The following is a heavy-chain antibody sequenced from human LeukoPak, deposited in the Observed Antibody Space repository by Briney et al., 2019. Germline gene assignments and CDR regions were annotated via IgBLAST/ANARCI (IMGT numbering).Heavy chain of an antibody. CDR3: ASSSGWYRHFDY. CDR2: IFYSGST. V-gene: IGHV4-59*01. J-gene: IGHJ4*02. Sequence: PSETLSLTCTVSGGSISSYYWSWIRQSPGKGLEWIGNIFYSGSTNYNPSLKSRVTISIDTSKNQFSLKLSSVTAADTAVYYCASSSGWYRHFDYWGQGTLVTVSS. CDR1: GGSISSYY. D-gene: IGHD6-13*01.